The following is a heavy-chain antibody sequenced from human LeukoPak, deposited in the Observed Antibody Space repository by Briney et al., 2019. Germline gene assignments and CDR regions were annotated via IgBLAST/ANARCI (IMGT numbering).Heavy chain of an antibody. CDR1: GVSISSSSCY. Sequence: PSETLSLTCTVSGVSISSSSCYWGWIRQPPGKGLEWIGSIYYSGSTYYNPSLKSRVTISVDTSKNQFSLKLSSVTAADTAVYYCARRGFVVVPAATYDAFDIWGQGTMVTVSS. CDR3: ARRGFVVVPAATYDAFDI. V-gene: IGHV4-39*01. J-gene: IGHJ3*02. D-gene: IGHD2-2*01. CDR2: IYYSGST.